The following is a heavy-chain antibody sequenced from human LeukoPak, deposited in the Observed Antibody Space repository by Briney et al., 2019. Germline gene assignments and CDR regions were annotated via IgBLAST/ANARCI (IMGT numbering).Heavy chain of an antibody. CDR3: ARDSMVRGVITPYYFDY. V-gene: IGHV4-4*07. Sequence: PSETLSLTCTVSGGSISSYYWSWIRQPAGKGLEWIGRIYTSGSTNYNPSLKSRVTMSVDTSKNQFSLKLSSVTAADTAVYYCARDSMVRGVITPYYFDYWGQGTLVTVSS. J-gene: IGHJ4*02. CDR2: IYTSGST. D-gene: IGHD3-10*01. CDR1: GGSISSYY.